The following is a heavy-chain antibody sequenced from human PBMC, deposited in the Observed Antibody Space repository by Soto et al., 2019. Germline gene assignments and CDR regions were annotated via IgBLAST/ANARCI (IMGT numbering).Heavy chain of an antibody. Sequence: GESLKISCKGSGFTFSNHWIAWVRQMPGRGLEWMGIICGGDSDTRYSPSFQGQVTISADNSISTAYLQWSSLKASDTAMYYCAKRDSGGTSVDVWCEGTTVTVSS. V-gene: IGHV5-51*01. CDR3: AKRDSGGTSVDV. D-gene: IGHD4-17*01. J-gene: IGHJ6*04. CDR1: GFTFSNHW. CDR2: ICGGDSDT.